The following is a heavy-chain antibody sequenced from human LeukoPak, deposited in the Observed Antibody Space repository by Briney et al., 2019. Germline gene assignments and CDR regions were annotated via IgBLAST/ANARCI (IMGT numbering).Heavy chain of an antibody. V-gene: IGHV4-39*01. CDR3: ASIHPTYDFWSGYCRY. Sequence: SETLSLTCTISGGSISSSSYYWGWIRQPPGKGLEWIGSSYYSGSTYYNPSLKSRVTISVDTSKNQFSLKLSSVTAADTAVYYCASIHPTYDFWSGYCRYWGQGTLVTVSS. D-gene: IGHD3-3*01. CDR1: GGSISSSSYY. J-gene: IGHJ4*02. CDR2: SYYSGST.